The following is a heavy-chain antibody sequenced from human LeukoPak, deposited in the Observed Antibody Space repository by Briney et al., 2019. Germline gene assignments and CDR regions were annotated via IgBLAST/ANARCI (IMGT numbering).Heavy chain of an antibody. CDR2: IKQDGSEK. CDR1: GFSFSSYW. CDR3: ARGPMGYYDSTGYDN. V-gene: IGHV3-7*01. Sequence: GGSLRLSCAASGFSFSSYWMSWVRQAPGMGLEWVANIKQDGSEKYYVVSVKGRFTISRDNAKNSLYLQMNSLRAEDTAVYYCARGPMGYYDSTGYDNWGQGTLVTVST. D-gene: IGHD3-22*01. J-gene: IGHJ4*02.